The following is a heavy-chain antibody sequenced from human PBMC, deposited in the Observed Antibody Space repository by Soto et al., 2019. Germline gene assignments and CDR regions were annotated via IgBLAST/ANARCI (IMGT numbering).Heavy chain of an antibody. V-gene: IGHV3-30-3*01. J-gene: IGHJ4*02. D-gene: IGHD6-13*01. CDR3: ARVAGQQRFDY. CDR1: GFTFISYA. CDR2: ISYDGSNK. Sequence: GGSLRLSCAASGFTFISYAMHWVRQAPGKGLEWVAVISYDGSNKYYADSVKGRFTISRDNSKNTLYLQMNSLRAEDTAVYYCARVAGQQRFDYWGQGTLVTVSS.